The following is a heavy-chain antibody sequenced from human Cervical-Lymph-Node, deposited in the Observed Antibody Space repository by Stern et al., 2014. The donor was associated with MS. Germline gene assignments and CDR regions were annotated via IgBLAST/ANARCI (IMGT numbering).Heavy chain of an antibody. V-gene: IGHV5-51*01. D-gene: IGHD2-2*02. J-gene: IGHJ4*02. CDR2: ISPVDSET. Sequence: MQLVQSGAEVKKPGQSLKISCKGSGYSFTNSWIGWVRQMPGKGLELMGIISPVDSETRYSPSFQGHVPISGDKAHTTAYVQWTSLEASDTAMYYCARQGCATTSCHTIDSWGQGTLITVSS. CDR3: ARQGCATTSCHTIDS. CDR1: GYSFTNSW.